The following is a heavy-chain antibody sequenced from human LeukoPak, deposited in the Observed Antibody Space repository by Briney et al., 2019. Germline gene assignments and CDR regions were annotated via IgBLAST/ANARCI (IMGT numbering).Heavy chain of an antibody. Sequence: ASVKVSCKASGYTFTSYYMHWVRQAPGQGLECMGTINPSSGSTSYTQKFQGRVTMTRDMSTSTVYMELSSLRSEDTAVYYCARDSLTALNAFDIWGQGTMVTVSS. CDR1: GYTFTSYY. CDR2: INPSSGST. D-gene: IGHD2-21*02. V-gene: IGHV1-46*01. CDR3: ARDSLTALNAFDI. J-gene: IGHJ3*02.